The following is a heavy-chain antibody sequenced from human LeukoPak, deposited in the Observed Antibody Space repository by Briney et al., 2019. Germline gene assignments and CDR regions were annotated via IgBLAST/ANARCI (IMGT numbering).Heavy chain of an antibody. J-gene: IGHJ5*02. CDR3: ARDLKDCSSTSCYRDWFDP. CDR1: GYTFTSYG. V-gene: IGHV1-18*01. D-gene: IGHD2-2*02. Sequence: ASVKVSCKASGYTFTSYGISWVRQAPGQGLEWMGWISAYNGNTNYAQKLQGRVTMTTDTSTSTAYMELRSLRSDDTAVYYCARDLKDCSSTSCYRDWFDPWGQGTLVTVSS. CDR2: ISAYNGNT.